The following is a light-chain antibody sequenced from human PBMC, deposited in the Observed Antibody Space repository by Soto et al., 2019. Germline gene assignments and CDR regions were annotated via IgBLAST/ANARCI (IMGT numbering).Light chain of an antibody. CDR3: QQSFSTPHT. CDR1: QTISFY. V-gene: IGKV1-39*01. CDR2: ATS. Sequence: IQMTQSPSSLSASVGDTVTITCRASQTISFYLNWYQQKPGRTPNLLIYATSSLQSGGPSRFDGSGSGTEFTLTISSLQPDDFATYYCQQSFSTPHTFGQGTKLELK. J-gene: IGKJ2*01.